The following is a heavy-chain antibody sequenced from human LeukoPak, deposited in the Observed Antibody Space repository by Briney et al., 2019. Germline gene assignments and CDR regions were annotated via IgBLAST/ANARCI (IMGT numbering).Heavy chain of an antibody. CDR3: ARDEFEYYDSSGYHAFDI. D-gene: IGHD3-22*01. Sequence: SAKVSCKASGGTFSSYAISWVRQAPGQGLEWMGRIIPILGIANYAQKFQGRVTITADKSTSTAYMELSSLRSEDTAVYYCARDEFEYYDSSGYHAFDILGQGTMVTVSS. CDR1: GGTFSSYA. J-gene: IGHJ3*02. V-gene: IGHV1-69*04. CDR2: IIPILGIA.